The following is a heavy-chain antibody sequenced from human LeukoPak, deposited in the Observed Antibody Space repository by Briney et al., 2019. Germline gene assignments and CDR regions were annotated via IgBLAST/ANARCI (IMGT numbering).Heavy chain of an antibody. J-gene: IGHJ4*02. CDR3: ARGGLSSPWTFDY. D-gene: IGHD6-6*01. CDR2: IGTAGDT. CDR1: GFTFSSYD. V-gene: IGHV3-13*01. Sequence: TGGSLRLSCAASGFTFSSYDMHWVRQATGKGLEWVSAIGTAGDTYYPGSVKGRFTISRENAKNSLYLQMNSLRAGDTAVYYCARGGLSSPWTFDYWGQGTLVTVSS.